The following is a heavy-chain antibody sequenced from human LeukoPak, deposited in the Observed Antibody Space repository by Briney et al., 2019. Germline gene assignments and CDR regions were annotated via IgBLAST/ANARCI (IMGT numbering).Heavy chain of an antibody. Sequence: SETLSLTCAVYGGSFSGYYWSWIRQPPGKGLEWIGEINHSGRTNYNPSLKSRVTISVDTSKNQFSLKLSSVTAADTAVYYCARLRYQRDYWGQGTLVTVSS. D-gene: IGHD1-14*01. CDR3: ARLRYQRDY. CDR2: INHSGRT. V-gene: IGHV4-34*01. J-gene: IGHJ4*02. CDR1: GGSFSGYY.